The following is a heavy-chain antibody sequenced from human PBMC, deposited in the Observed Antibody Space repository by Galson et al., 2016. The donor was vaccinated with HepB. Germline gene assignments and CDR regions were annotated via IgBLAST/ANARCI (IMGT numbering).Heavy chain of an antibody. CDR1: GFTFSKYA. D-gene: IGHD6-13*01. CDR3: AKGQQLAYFDY. CDR2: LGSGT. V-gene: IGHV3-23*01. J-gene: IGHJ4*02. Sequence: SLRLSCAASGFTFSKYAMTWVQQAPGKGLEWVSSLGSGTYYADSVKGRFTISRDNSRNTLHLQMNSLGAGDTAVYYCAKGQQLAYFDYWGQGTLVTVTS.